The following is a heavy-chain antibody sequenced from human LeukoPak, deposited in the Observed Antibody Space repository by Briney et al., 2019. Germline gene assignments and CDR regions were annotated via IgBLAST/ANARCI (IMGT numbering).Heavy chain of an antibody. CDR2: IYYSGST. D-gene: IGHD6-13*01. Sequence: SETLSLTCTVSGGSISSYYWSWIRQPPGKGLEWIGYIYYSGSTNYNPSLKSRVTISVDTSKNQFSLKLSSVTAADTVVYYCASGWSSSWYYFDYWGQGTLVTVSS. CDR3: ASGWSSSWYYFDY. CDR1: GGSISSYY. J-gene: IGHJ4*02. V-gene: IGHV4-59*01.